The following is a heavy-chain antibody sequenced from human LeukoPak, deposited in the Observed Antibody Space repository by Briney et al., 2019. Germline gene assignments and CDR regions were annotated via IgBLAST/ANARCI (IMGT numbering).Heavy chain of an antibody. V-gene: IGHV3-23*01. J-gene: IGHJ4*02. Sequence: GGSLRLSCAASGFTFSSYAMSWVRQAPGKGLEWVSAISGSGGSTYNADSVKGRFTISRDNSKNALYLQMNSLRAEDTAVYYCAKHQRSSGGYCFEYXGQGTLVTVSS. CDR1: GFTFSSYA. D-gene: IGHD3-22*01. CDR3: AKHQRSSGGYCFEY. CDR2: ISGSGGST.